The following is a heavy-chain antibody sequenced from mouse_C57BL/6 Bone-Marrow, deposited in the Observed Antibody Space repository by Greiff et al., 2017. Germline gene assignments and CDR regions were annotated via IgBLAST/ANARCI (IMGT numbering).Heavy chain of an antibody. CDR2: ISDGGSYT. J-gene: IGHJ2*01. V-gene: IGHV5-4*01. CDR1: GFTFSSYA. D-gene: IGHD1-1*01. Sequence: EVHLVESGGGLVKPGGSLKLSCAASGFTFSSYAMSWVRQTPEKRLEWVATISDGGSYTYYPDNVKGRFTISRDNAKNNLYLQMSHLKSEDTAMYYCARDYGSDYFDYWGQGTTLTVSS. CDR3: ARDYGSDYFDY.